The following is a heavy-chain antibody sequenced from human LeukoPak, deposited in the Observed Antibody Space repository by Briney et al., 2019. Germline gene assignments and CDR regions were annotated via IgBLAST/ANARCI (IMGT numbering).Heavy chain of an antibody. V-gene: IGHV1-46*01. Sequence: GASVKVSCKASGNTFIGYWIRWVRQAPGQGLEWMGAINPRGDATIGAQKFQGRVTTTRDTSTSTVYIELSSLRSEDTAVYYCAREGQQLKHFDYWGQGILVTVSS. CDR3: AREGQQLKHFDY. D-gene: IGHD1-1*01. CDR1: GNTFIGYW. CDR2: INPRGDAT. J-gene: IGHJ4*02.